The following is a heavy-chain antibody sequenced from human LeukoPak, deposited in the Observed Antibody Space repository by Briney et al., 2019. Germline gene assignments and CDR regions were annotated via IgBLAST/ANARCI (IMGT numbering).Heavy chain of an antibody. CDR1: GGSSSGYY. CDR2: INHSGST. CDR3: YGDYVSFGDY. D-gene: IGHD4-17*01. J-gene: IGHJ4*02. Sequence: SETLSLTCAVYGGSSSGYYWSWIRQPPGKGLEWIGEINHSGSTNYNPSLKSRVTISVDTSKNQFSLKLSSVTAADTAVYYCYGDYVSFGDYWGQGTLVTVSS. V-gene: IGHV4-34*01.